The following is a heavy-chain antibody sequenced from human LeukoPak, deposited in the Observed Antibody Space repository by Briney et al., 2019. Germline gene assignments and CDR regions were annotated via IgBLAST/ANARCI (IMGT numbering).Heavy chain of an antibody. CDR3: AKTVGGDSPYYFDY. V-gene: IGHV3-23*01. CDR1: GFTFSNFW. D-gene: IGHD2-21*02. Sequence: GGSLRLSCAASGFTFSNFWMTWVRQAPGKGLEWVSAISGSGGSTYYADSVKGRFTISRDNSKNTLYLQMNSLRAEDTAVYYCAKTVGGDSPYYFDYWDQGTLVTVSS. J-gene: IGHJ4*02. CDR2: ISGSGGST.